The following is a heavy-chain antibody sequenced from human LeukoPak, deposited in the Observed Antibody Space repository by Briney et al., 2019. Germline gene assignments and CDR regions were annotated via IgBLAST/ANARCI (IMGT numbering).Heavy chain of an antibody. CDR3: ARETRSPYYDSSGYSRDAFDI. D-gene: IGHD3-22*01. CDR1: GYTFTGYY. Sequence: ASVKVSCKASGYTFTGYYMHWVRQAPGQGLEWMGWIYPNSGGTDYAQKFQGRVTVTRDTSISTAYMELSRLRSDDTAVYYCARETRSPYYDSSGYSRDAFDIWGQGTMVTVSS. CDR2: IYPNSGGT. J-gene: IGHJ3*02. V-gene: IGHV1-2*02.